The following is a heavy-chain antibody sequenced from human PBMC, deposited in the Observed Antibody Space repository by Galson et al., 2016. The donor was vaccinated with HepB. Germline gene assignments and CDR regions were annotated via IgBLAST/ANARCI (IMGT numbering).Heavy chain of an antibody. V-gene: IGHV3-53*01. CDR1: GFIVSSNY. D-gene: IGHD2-21*01. CDR3: TRGWIREYSSGNGGGNGGDH. J-gene: IGHJ4*02. CDR2: LYASGTT. Sequence: SLRLSCAASGFIVSSNYMNWVRQAPGNGLEWVSVLYASGTTYYADSVKGRFTISRDNSKNILFLQMNSLRADDTAVYYCTRGWIREYSSGNGGGNGGDHWGQGTLVTVSS.